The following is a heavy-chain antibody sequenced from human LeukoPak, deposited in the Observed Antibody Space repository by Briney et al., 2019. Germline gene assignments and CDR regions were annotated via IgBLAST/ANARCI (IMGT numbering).Heavy chain of an antibody. Sequence: ASVKVSCKASGYTFTSYGISWVRQAPGQGLEWMGWISAYNGNTNYAQKLQGRVTMTTDTSTSTAYMGLRSLRSDDTAVYYCARSTYVDTAMAYDYWGQGTLVTVSS. D-gene: IGHD5-18*01. V-gene: IGHV1-18*01. CDR2: ISAYNGNT. CDR1: GYTFTSYG. CDR3: ARSTYVDTAMAYDY. J-gene: IGHJ4*02.